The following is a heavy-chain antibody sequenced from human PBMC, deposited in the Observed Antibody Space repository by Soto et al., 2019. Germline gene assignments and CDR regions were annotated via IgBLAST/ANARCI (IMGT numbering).Heavy chain of an antibody. CDR3: VRQPGGVATPGDDY. D-gene: IGHD2-15*01. CDR2: MNTDSGDT. V-gene: IGHV1-8*01. J-gene: IGHJ4*02. Sequence: QVQLVQSGAEVKKPGASVKVSCEASGYPFSAFDINWVRQAAGQGLEWMGWMNTDSGDTAFAQRFQDRITMTRSTSISTAYMELSRLTSDDTAVYYCVRQPGGVATPGDDYWGQGTLVTVSS. CDR1: GYPFSAFD.